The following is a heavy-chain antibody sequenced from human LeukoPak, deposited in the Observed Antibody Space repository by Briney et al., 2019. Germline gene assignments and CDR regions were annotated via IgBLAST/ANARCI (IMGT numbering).Heavy chain of an antibody. CDR3: ARKYGSGSYSNFDY. Sequence: PSETLSLTCAVYGGSFSGYYWSWIRQPPGKGLEWIGEINHSGSTNYNPSLKSRVTISVDTSKNQFSLKLSSMTAADTAVYYCARKYGSGSYSNFDYWGQGTLVTVSS. CDR2: INHSGST. D-gene: IGHD3-10*01. V-gene: IGHV4-34*01. CDR1: GGSFSGYY. J-gene: IGHJ4*02.